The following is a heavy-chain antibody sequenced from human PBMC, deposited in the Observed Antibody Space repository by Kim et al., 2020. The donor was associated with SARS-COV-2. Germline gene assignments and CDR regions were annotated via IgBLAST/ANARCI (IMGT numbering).Heavy chain of an antibody. J-gene: IGHJ4*02. CDR1: RYTFTSYD. V-gene: IGHV1-8*01. D-gene: IGHD3-22*01. Sequence: ASVKVSCKASRYTFTSYDINWVRQATGQGLEWMGWMNPNSGNTGYAQKFQGRVTMTRNTSISTAYMELSSLRSEDTAVYYCARDYYYDSSGSVDYWGQGTLVTVSS. CDR2: MNPNSGNT. CDR3: ARDYYYDSSGSVDY.